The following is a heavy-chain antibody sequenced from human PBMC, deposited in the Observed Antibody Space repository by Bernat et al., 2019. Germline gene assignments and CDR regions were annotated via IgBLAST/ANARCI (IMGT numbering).Heavy chain of an antibody. CDR1: GFTFSSYA. J-gene: IGHJ4*02. D-gene: IGHD3-3*01. CDR2: ISYDGSNK. CDR3: AGENINYDFWSGYSTYYFDY. V-gene: IGHV3-30-3*01. Sequence: QVQLVESGGGVVQPGRSLRLSCAASGFTFSSYAMHWVRQAPGKGLEWVAVISYDGSNKYYADSVKGRFTISRDNSKNTLYLQMNSLRAEDTAVYYCAGENINYDFWSGYSTYYFDYWGQGTLVTVSS.